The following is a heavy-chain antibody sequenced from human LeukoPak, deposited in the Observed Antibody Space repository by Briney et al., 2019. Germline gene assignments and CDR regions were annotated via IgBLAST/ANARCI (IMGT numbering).Heavy chain of an antibody. Sequence: SGTLSLTCAVSGGSISSNNWWSWVRQPPGKGLEWIGYIYYSGSTNYNPSLKSRVTISVDTSKNQFSLKLSSVTAADTAVYYCARDLGFAHAFDIWGQGTMVTVSS. J-gene: IGHJ3*02. D-gene: IGHD3-10*01. CDR1: GGSISSNNW. CDR2: IYYSGST. V-gene: IGHV4-4*02. CDR3: ARDLGFAHAFDI.